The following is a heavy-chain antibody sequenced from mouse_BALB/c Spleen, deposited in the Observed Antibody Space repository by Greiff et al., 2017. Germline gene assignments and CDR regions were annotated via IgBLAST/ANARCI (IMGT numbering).Heavy chain of an antibody. D-gene: IGHD1-1*01. Sequence: VQLKESGPELMKPGASVKISCKASGYSFTSYYMHWVKQSHGKSLEWIGYIDPFNGGTSYNQKFKGKATLTVDKSSSTAYMHLSSLTSEDSAVYYCANYGSSPWFAYWGQGTLVTVSA. V-gene: IGHV1S135*01. CDR2: IDPFNGGT. J-gene: IGHJ3*01. CDR3: ANYGSSPWFAY. CDR1: GYSFTSYY.